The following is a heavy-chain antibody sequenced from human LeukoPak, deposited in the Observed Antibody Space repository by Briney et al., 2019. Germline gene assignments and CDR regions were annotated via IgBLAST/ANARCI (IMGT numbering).Heavy chain of an antibody. J-gene: IGHJ5*02. CDR3: AKGSSGYFLDL. CDR2: TSGSGGST. V-gene: IGHV3-23*01. CDR1: GFTFSSYG. D-gene: IGHD3-22*01. Sequence: GGSLRLSCAASGFTFSSYGMTWVRQAPGKGLEWISGTSGSGGSTYYADFVKGRFTISRDNSKNTLFLQMNSLRAEDTALYYYAKGSSGYFLDLWGQGTLVTVSS.